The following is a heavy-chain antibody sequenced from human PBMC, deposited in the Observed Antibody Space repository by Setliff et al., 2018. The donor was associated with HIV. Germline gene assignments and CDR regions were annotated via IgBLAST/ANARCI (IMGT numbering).Heavy chain of an antibody. J-gene: IGHJ3*02. CDR3: AKGNYYGSGSYYYDAFDI. Sequence: GGSLRLSCAASGFTFDDYAMHWARQAPGKGLEWVSGISWNSDSIAYADSVKGRFTISRDNAKNSLYLQMNSLRAEDTALYYCAKGNYYGSGSYYYDAFDIWGQGTMVTVSS. V-gene: IGHV3-9*01. CDR1: GFTFDDYA. CDR2: ISWNSDSI. D-gene: IGHD3-10*01.